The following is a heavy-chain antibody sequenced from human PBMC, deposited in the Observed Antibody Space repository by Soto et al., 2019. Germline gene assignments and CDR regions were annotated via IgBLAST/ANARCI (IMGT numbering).Heavy chain of an antibody. Sequence: QVQLQQWGAGLLKPSETLSLTCAVYGGSFSGYYWSWIRQPPGKGLEWIGEINHSGSTNYNPSLKGRVTISVDTSKNQFSLKLSSVTAADTAVYYCARGRWAYCGGDCYRYWYFDLWGRGTLVTVSS. CDR2: INHSGST. J-gene: IGHJ2*01. D-gene: IGHD2-21*02. V-gene: IGHV4-34*01. CDR1: GGSFSGYY. CDR3: ARGRWAYCGGDCYRYWYFDL.